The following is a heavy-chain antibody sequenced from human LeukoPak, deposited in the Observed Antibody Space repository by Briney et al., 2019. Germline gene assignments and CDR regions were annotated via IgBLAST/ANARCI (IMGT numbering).Heavy chain of an antibody. V-gene: IGHV3-48*03. J-gene: IGHJ4*02. CDR1: GFTFSSYE. CDR2: ISSSGSTI. Sequence: PGGSLRLSCAASGFTFSSYEMNWVRQAPGKGLEWVSYISSSGSTIYYADSVKGRFTISRDNAKNSLYLQMNSLRAEDTAVYYCSNLSMAWLDYWGQGTLVTVSS. CDR3: SNLSMAWLDY. D-gene: IGHD6-6*01.